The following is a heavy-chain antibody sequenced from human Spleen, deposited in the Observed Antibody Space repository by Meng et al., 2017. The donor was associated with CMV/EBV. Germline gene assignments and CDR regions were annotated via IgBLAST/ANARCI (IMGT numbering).Heavy chain of an antibody. D-gene: IGHD3-3*01. Sequence: SNWWSWVRQPPGKGLQWIGEIYHSGSTNYNPSLKSHVTISVDKSKNQFSLKLSSVTAADTAVYYCARDLGILTITIFGVVTSSGLGDWGQGTLVTVSS. J-gene: IGHJ4*02. CDR1: SNW. CDR3: ARDLGILTITIFGVVTSSGLGD. CDR2: IYHSGST. V-gene: IGHV4-4*02.